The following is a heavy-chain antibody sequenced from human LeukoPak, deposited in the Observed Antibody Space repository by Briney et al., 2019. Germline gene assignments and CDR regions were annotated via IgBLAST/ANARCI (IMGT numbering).Heavy chain of an antibody. CDR1: GGHISSYY. CDR2: IYYSGSS. J-gene: IGHJ4*02. CDR3: ARQPLGGYYFDY. V-gene: IGHV4-59*08. D-gene: IGHD7-27*01. Sequence: SETLSLTCTVSGGHISSYYWIGIRQPPGKGLEWVADIYYSGSSTYNSSLRSRVTISIDTSENQFSLKLTSVTAADTAVYYCARQPLGGYYFDYWGQGTLVAVSS.